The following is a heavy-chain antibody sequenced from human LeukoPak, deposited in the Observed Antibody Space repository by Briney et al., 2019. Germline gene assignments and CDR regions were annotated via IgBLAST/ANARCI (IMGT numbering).Heavy chain of an antibody. D-gene: IGHD5-24*01. V-gene: IGHV5-51*01. CDR2: IYPADSDT. CDR1: GYSFTNYW. Sequence: GESLKISCKGSGYSFTNYWIGWVRQMPGKGLEWMGIIYPADSDTRYSPSFQGQVTISADKSISTAYLQWSSLKASDTAMYYCARLNGYNSYYYYYMDVWGKGTTVTISS. CDR3: ARLNGYNSYYYYYMDV. J-gene: IGHJ6*03.